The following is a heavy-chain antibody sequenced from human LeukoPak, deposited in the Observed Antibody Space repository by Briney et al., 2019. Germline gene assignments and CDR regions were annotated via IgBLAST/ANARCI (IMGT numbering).Heavy chain of an antibody. D-gene: IGHD5-12*01. CDR1: GGSISSYY. CDR3: ARDSNSGYPA. CDR2: IYYSGST. J-gene: IGHJ4*02. Sequence: SETLSLTCTVSGGSISSYYWSWIRQLPGKGLEWIGYIYYSGSTNYNPSLKSRVTISVDTSKNQFSLKLSSVTAADTAVYYCARDSNSGYPAWGQGTLDTVSS. V-gene: IGHV4-59*01.